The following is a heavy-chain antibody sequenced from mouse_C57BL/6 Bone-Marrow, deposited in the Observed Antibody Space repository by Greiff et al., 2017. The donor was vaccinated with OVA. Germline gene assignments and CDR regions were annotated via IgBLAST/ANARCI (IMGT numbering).Heavy chain of an antibody. CDR3: ARDYYDYDGAWFAY. CDR1: GYTFTDYY. D-gene: IGHD2-4*01. CDR2: INPNNGGT. V-gene: IGHV1-26*01. J-gene: IGHJ3*01. Sequence: VQLQQSGPELVKPGASVKISCKASGYTFTDYYMNWVKQSHGKSLEWIGDINPNNGGTSYNQKFKGKATLTVDKSSSTAYMELRSLTSEDSAVYYCARDYYDYDGAWFAYWGQGTLVTVSA.